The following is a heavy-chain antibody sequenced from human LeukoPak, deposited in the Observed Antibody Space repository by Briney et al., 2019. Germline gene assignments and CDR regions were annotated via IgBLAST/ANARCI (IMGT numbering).Heavy chain of an antibody. CDR3: AREGVYKYYFDY. V-gene: IGHV3-64*01. Sequence: GGSLRLSCAASGFTFSSYSMHWVRQAPGKGLEYISAISSNGGSTYYANSVKGRFTISRDNSKNTLYLQMGSLRAEDMAVYYCAREGVYKYYFDYWGRGTLVTVSS. CDR1: GFTFSSYS. D-gene: IGHD3-10*01. CDR2: ISSNGGST. J-gene: IGHJ4*02.